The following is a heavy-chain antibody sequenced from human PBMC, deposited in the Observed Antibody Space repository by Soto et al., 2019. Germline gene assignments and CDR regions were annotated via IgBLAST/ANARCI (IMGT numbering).Heavy chain of an antibody. Sequence: SETLSLTCTVSGASVNDYSWNWVRQPLGKGLEWIGFIHYTGSRIFNPSLQSRVTMSVDVSQNQFSLRLTSVTAADTAIYYCARWGHPAVKAFDIWGQGTTVTVSS. CDR3: ARWGHPAVKAFDI. CDR2: IHYTGSR. V-gene: IGHV4-59*02. D-gene: IGHD3-16*01. J-gene: IGHJ3*02. CDR1: GASVNDYS.